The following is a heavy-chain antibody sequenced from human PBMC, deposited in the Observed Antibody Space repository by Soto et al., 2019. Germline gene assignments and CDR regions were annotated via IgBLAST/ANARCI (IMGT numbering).Heavy chain of an antibody. V-gene: IGHV5-51*01. CDR2: THPSDSDT. CDR1: GYSFTTYW. CDR3: TRGAAPITY. Sequence: GESLKISCKGSGYSFTTYWIGWVRQMPGKGLELMGITHPSDSDTRYSPSFQGQVTISADKSISTAYLQWSSLKASDTAMYYCTRGAAPITYWGQGTLVTVSS. J-gene: IGHJ4*02. D-gene: IGHD6-25*01.